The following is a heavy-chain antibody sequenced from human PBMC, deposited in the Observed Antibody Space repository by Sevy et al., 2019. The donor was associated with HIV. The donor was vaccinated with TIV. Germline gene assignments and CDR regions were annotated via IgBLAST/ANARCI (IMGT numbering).Heavy chain of an antibody. CDR1: GYSFTSYW. CDR3: ATNYYYDSSGYLDAFDI. J-gene: IGHJ3*02. D-gene: IGHD3-22*01. CDR2: IYPGDSDT. Sequence: GESLKISCKGSGYSFTSYWIGWVRQMPGKGLEWMGIIYPGDSDTRYSPYFQGQVTISAVKSISTAYLQWSSLKASDTDMYYCATNYYYDSSGYLDAFDIWGQGTMVTVSS. V-gene: IGHV5-51*01.